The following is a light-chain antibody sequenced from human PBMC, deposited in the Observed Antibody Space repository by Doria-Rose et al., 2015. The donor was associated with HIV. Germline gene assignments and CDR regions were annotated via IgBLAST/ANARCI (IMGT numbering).Light chain of an antibody. CDR3: QQYYDTPS. CDR1: QSLLYTSKNY. V-gene: IGKV4-1*01. J-gene: IGKJ3*01. Sequence: DIRVTQSPESLGMSLGERATLNCKSNQSLLYTSKNYLAWYQQKPGQPPKLLIYWASTRQSGVPARFSGSGPATDVTLTISSLEAEDVAVYYCQQYYDTPSFGPGTTVDIK. CDR2: WAS.